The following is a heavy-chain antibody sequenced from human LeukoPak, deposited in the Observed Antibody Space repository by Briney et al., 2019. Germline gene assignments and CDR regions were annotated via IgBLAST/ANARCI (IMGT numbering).Heavy chain of an antibody. CDR2: INHSGST. D-gene: IGHD6-19*01. CDR3: ARGGWSSRGVLSAFDI. V-gene: IGHV4-34*01. CDR1: GGSFSGYY. Sequence: PSETLSLTCAVYGGSFSGYYRSWIRQPPGKGLEWIGEINHSGSTNYNPSLKSRVTISVDTSKNQFSLKLSSVTAADTAVYYCARGGWSSRGVLSAFDIWGQGTMVTVSS. J-gene: IGHJ3*02.